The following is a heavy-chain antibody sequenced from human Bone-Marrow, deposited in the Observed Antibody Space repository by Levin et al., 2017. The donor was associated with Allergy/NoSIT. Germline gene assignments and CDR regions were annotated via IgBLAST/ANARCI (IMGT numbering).Heavy chain of an antibody. CDR2: ISYEGSNT. J-gene: IGHJ2*01. CDR1: GFTFSYHG. CDR3: AKDGVGGGTYYCSSHWYFDL. D-gene: IGHD2/OR15-2a*01. Sequence: GGSLRLSCTASGFTFSYHGMYWVRQAPGKGLEWLGVISYEGSNTYYADSVKGRFTISRDNSHNTLYLHMNSLRVDDTAVYYCAKDGVGGGTYYCSSHWYFDLWGRGTLVTVSS. V-gene: IGHV3-30*18.